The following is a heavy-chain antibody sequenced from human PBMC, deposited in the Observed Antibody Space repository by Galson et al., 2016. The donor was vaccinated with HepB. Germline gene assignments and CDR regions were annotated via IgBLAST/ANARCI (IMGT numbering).Heavy chain of an antibody. D-gene: IGHD3-16*01. CDR1: GFTFSSYG. CDR2: IWYDGNNK. Sequence: SLRLSCAASGFTFSSYGMHWVRQAPGKGLEWVALIWYDGNNKYYADSVKGRFTISRDNSKNTLYLQMNGLRVEDTAVYYCAKDRGHEPPYYKDVWGNGTTVIVSS. V-gene: IGHV3-30*02. J-gene: IGHJ6*03. CDR3: AKDRGHEPPYYKDV.